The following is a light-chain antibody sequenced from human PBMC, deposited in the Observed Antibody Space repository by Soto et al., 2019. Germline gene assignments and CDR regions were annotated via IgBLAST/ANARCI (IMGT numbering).Light chain of an antibody. Sequence: DIQMTQSPSSLSASVGDRVTITCRASQSISSYLNWYQQKPGKAPKLLIYAASSLQSGVPSRFIVSGSGTDFTLTISSLQPEDFATYYCQQSYSTPITFGQATLLEIK. J-gene: IGKJ5*01. CDR3: QQSYSTPIT. V-gene: IGKV1-39*01. CDR1: QSISSY. CDR2: AAS.